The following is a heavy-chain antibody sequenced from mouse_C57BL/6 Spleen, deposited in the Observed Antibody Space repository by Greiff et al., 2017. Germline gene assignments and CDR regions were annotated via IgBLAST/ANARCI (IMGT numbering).Heavy chain of an antibody. CDR2: INPRNGGT. D-gene: IGHD2-4*01. CDR3: ARGYDYDGYSMDY. V-gene: IGHV1-53*01. CDR1: GYTFTNYW. Sequence: QVQLQQPGTELVKPGASVKLSCKASGYTFTNYWMHWVKQRPEQGLEWIGNINPRNGGTEYDEKFKGKATLTVDKSSSTAYMQLSSLTSEDSAVDYCARGYDYDGYSMDYWGQGTSVTVSS. J-gene: IGHJ4*01.